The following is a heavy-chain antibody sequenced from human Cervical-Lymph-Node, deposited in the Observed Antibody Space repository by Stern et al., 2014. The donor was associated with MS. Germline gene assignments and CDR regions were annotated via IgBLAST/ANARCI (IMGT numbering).Heavy chain of an antibody. V-gene: IGHV5-51*03. J-gene: IGHJ4*02. Sequence: EVQLVESGAEVKKPGESLKISCEASGYLFDDYWIGWVRQMSGRGLELVAIIFPRDSNTRYSPSVQGQVTISADKSISTAYLQWGSLKASATAIYYGARSPATPSGYDRFDYWGQGALVTVSS. CDR2: IFPRDSNT. D-gene: IGHD5-12*01. CDR3: ARSPATPSGYDRFDY. CDR1: GYLFDDYW.